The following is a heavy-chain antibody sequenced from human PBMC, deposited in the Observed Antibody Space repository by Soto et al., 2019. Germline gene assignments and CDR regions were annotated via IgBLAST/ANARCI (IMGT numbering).Heavy chain of an antibody. D-gene: IGHD6-19*01. CDR1: GFTFSSYG. J-gene: IGHJ4*02. CDR2: IWYHGSNK. CDR3: ARARDPGQLLTTNYFDY. V-gene: IGHV3-33*01. Sequence: QVQLVESGGGVVQPGRSLRLSCAASGFTFSSYGMHWVRQAPGKGLEWVAVIWYHGSNKYYADSVKGRFTISRDNSKNTLNLQMISQRAEETAVYCWARARDPGQLLTTNYFDYWGQGTLVTVSS.